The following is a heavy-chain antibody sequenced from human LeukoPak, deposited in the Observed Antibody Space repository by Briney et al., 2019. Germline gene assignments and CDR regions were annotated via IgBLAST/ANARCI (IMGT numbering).Heavy chain of an antibody. J-gene: IGHJ4*02. CDR1: GFTFSSYS. CDR2: ISSSSTYI. V-gene: IGHV3-21*01. D-gene: IGHD2-15*01. CDR3: ARDCSGGSCYFKY. Sequence: GGSLRLSCAASGFTFSSYSMNWVRQAPGKGLEWVSSISSSSTYIYYADSVKGRFTISRDNAKNSLYLQMNSLRAEDTAVYYCARDCSGGSCYFKYWGQGTLVTVSS.